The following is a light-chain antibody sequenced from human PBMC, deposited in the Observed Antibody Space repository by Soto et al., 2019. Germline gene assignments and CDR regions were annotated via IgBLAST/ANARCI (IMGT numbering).Light chain of an antibody. CDR3: QQYGTPRSVT. J-gene: IGKJ5*01. Sequence: EIVLTQAPGTLSLSPGEEATLSCRASQSVDSNYLAWYQQKAGQTPRLIIYGATGRADGIPHRFSGSGFGTDFPLTISTVEPEDFAVYYCQQYGTPRSVTFGQGTRL. V-gene: IGKV3-20*01. CDR2: GAT. CDR1: QSVDSNY.